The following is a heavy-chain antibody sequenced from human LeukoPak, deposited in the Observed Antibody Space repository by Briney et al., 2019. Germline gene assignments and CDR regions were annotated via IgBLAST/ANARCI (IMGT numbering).Heavy chain of an antibody. CDR1: GGSISNKY. Sequence: TSETLSLTCTVSGGSISNKYWSWIRQPPGKGLEWIGYIYYSGNTNYNPSLKSRVTISVDTSKNQLSLNLKSVTTVDTAVYYCARVRDWFGDIWGQGTMVTVSS. CDR2: IYYSGNT. CDR3: ARVRDWFGDI. J-gene: IGHJ3*02. V-gene: IGHV4-59*01. D-gene: IGHD3-16*01.